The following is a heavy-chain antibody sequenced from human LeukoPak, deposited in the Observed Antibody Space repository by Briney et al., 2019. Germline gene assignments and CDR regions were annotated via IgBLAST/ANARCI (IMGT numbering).Heavy chain of an antibody. J-gene: IGHJ4*02. D-gene: IGHD6-19*01. V-gene: IGHV4-4*09. CDR3: ASTGYSSGWGNSN. CDR2: IYTSGST. Sequence: PSETLSLTCTVSGGSISSYYGSWIRHPPGKGLEWIGYIYTSGSTNYNPSLKSRVTISVDTSENQFSLKLSSVTAADTAVYYCASTGYSSGWGNSNWGQGTLVTVSS. CDR1: GGSISSYY.